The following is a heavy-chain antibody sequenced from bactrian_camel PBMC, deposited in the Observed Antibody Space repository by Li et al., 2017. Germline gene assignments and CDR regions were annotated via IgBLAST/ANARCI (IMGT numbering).Heavy chain of an antibody. V-gene: IGHV3S28*01. CDR3: AATTRYAGSWFDRSKWLY. Sequence: QLVESGGGSVQAGGSLRLSCVASGFTVNPDYMGWFRQAPGKEREGVATITTDSRNSFYADSVEGRFTLSLDTAKKMVYLQMNNLKPEDTAMYYCAATTRYAGSWFDRSKWLYWGQGTQVTVS. J-gene: IGHJ4*01. D-gene: IGHD2*01. CDR2: ITTDSRNS. CDR1: GFTVNPDY.